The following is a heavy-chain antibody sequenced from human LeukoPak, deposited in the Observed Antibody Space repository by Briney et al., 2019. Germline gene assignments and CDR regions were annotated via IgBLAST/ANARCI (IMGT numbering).Heavy chain of an antibody. J-gene: IGHJ4*02. Sequence: GGSLRLSCAASGFTFSDHYMSWIRQAPGKGLEWVSYISSSGSTIYYADSVKGRFTISRDNAKNSLYLQMNSLRAEDTAVYYCAREGYYYGSGSDTPSFDYWGQGTLVTVSS. CDR2: ISSSGSTI. CDR1: GFTFSDHY. CDR3: AREGYYYGSGSDTPSFDY. V-gene: IGHV3-11*01. D-gene: IGHD3-10*01.